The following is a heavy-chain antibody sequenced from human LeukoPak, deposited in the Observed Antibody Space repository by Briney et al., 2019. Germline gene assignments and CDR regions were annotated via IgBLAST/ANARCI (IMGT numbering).Heavy chain of an antibody. CDR2: IYYSGST. V-gene: IGHV4-59*01. Sequence: SETLSLTCTVSGGSISSYYWSWIRQPPGKGLEWIGYIYYSGSTNYNPSLKSRVTISVDTSKNQFSLKLSSVTAADTAVYYCARNPGASGYYFRWFDPWGQGTLVTVSS. CDR1: GGSISSYY. J-gene: IGHJ5*02. CDR3: ARNPGASGYYFRWFDP. D-gene: IGHD3-22*01.